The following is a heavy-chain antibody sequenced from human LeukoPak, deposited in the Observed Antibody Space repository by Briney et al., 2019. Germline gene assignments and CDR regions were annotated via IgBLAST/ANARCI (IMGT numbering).Heavy chain of an antibody. CDR2: INPSGTIM. Sequence: GGSLRLSCAASGFPLRDFYMTWIRQAPGKGLEWVAYINPSGTIMKYADALKGRFTVSRDNAENFLYLQMNSLRAEDTATYYCTRDPRLCDYWGQGTRITVSS. CDR3: TRDPRLCDY. J-gene: IGHJ4*02. V-gene: IGHV3-11*01. CDR1: GFPLRDFY.